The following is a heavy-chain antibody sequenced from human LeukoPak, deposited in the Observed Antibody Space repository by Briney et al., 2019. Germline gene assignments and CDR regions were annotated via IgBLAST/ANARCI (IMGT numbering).Heavy chain of an antibody. V-gene: IGHV3-7*01. D-gene: IGHD2-2*01. CDR3: ARDTPGEESH. CDR2: IKQDGSEK. Sequence: GGSLRLSCSASGFTFSAYWMSWVRQAPGKGLEWVANIKQDGSEKYYVDSVKGRFTISRDNAKNSLYLHMNSLRGEDTAVYYCARDTPGEESHWGQGTLVTVSS. CDR1: GFTFSAYW. J-gene: IGHJ4*02.